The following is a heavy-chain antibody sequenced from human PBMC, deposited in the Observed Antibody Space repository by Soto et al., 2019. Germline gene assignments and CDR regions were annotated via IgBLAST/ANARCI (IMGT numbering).Heavy chain of an antibody. J-gene: IGHJ6*02. Sequence: QVQLVQSGAEVKKPGSSVRVSCKASGGTLRSHAINWVRQAPGQGLEWMGGIIPIFGSPYDAQKFQGIVTITADEYCITAYMELSSLRSEATGVYYCAGTVEIPYYHGMDVWGQGTTVTVSS. CDR3: AGTVEIPYYHGMDV. V-gene: IGHV1-69*01. D-gene: IGHD2-15*01. CDR1: GGTLRSHA. CDR2: IIPIFGSP.